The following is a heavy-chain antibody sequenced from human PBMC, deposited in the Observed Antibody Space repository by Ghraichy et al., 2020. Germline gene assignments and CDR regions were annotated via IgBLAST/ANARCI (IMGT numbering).Heavy chain of an antibody. CDR2: KYNSGST. V-gene: IGHV4-4*02. J-gene: IGHJ6*02. Sequence: SETLSLTCAVSGGSISSHYWWTWLRQPPERVQGWIGDKYNSGSTNYTPSLKSRVTISVDKSKNYFSLQMSFVTAEDTAMYYCARLHYTYAGGHVLMDVWGQGTTVTVSS. CDR1: GGSISSHYW. D-gene: IGHD3-16*01. CDR3: ARLHYTYAGGHVLMDV.